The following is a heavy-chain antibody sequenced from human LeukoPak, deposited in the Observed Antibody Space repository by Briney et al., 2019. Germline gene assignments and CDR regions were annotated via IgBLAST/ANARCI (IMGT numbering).Heavy chain of an antibody. CDR1: GGSISSSSYY. V-gene: IGHV4-39*07. Sequence: SETLSLTCTVSGGSISSSSYYWGWIRQPPGKGLEWIGSIYYSGSTYYNPSLKSRVTISVDTSKNQFSLKLSSVTAADTAVYYCARENSGWYLLYWGQGTLVTVSS. CDR2: IYYSGST. D-gene: IGHD6-19*01. CDR3: ARENSGWYLLY. J-gene: IGHJ4*02.